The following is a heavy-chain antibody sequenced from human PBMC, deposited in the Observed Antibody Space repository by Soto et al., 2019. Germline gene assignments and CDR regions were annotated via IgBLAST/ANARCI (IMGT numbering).Heavy chain of an antibody. Sequence: SVKVTCKASGGTFSSYAISWERQAPGQGLEWMGGIIPIFGTANYAQKFQGRVTITADESTSTAYMELSSLRSEDTAVYYCASAIAAAGKRYYYYGMDVWVQGTTVTVSS. J-gene: IGHJ6*02. V-gene: IGHV1-69*13. D-gene: IGHD6-13*01. CDR1: GGTFSSYA. CDR3: ASAIAAAGKRYYYYGMDV. CDR2: IIPIFGTA.